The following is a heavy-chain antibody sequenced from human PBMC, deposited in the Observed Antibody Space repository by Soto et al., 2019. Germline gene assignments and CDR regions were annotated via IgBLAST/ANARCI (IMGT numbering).Heavy chain of an antibody. CDR3: AREIVDSPMVTYHYYYGMDV. CDR2: ISSSGITI. V-gene: IGHV3-11*01. J-gene: IGHJ6*02. Sequence: GGSLRLSCAASGFTFSDYYMSWLRQAPGKGLEWVSYISSSGITIYYADSVKGRFTISRDNAKNSLYLQMNSLRAEDTAVYYCAREIVDSPMVTYHYYYGMDVWGQGTTVTVSS. D-gene: IGHD5-18*01. CDR1: GFTFSDYY.